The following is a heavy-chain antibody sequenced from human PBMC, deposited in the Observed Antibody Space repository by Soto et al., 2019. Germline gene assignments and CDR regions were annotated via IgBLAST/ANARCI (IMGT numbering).Heavy chain of an antibody. CDR3: VKFFVETGGSSGWPWSLDS. J-gene: IGHJ4*02. V-gene: IGHV3-23*01. Sequence: EVQLLESGGGLVQPGGCRSTPGEASGFTFSKKAMTWFRQPPGKGLEWVSAISGSGTTTYSADPVRGRFTISRDNSNNMLYLQMNSPSPEDTALYYCVKFFVETGGSSGWPWSLDSWGQGTLVTVSS. D-gene: IGHD6-25*01. CDR2: ISGSGTTT. CDR1: GFTFSKKA.